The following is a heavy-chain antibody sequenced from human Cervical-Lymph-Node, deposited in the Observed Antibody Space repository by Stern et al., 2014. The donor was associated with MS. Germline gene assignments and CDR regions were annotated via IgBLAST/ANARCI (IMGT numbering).Heavy chain of an antibody. J-gene: IGHJ4*02. CDR2: ISFDGREK. CDR1: GFTFSSYS. Sequence: VQLVESGGGVVQPGRSLRLSCATSGFTFSSYSMHWGRQAPGKGLEWVTTISFDGREKFYADCVKGRFTISRDSSKNAVFVQMNSLRAEDTAVYYCARGMRYDDSGYYFDNWGRGTLITVSS. CDR3: ARGMRYDDSGYYFDN. D-gene: IGHD3-22*01. V-gene: IGHV3-30*01.